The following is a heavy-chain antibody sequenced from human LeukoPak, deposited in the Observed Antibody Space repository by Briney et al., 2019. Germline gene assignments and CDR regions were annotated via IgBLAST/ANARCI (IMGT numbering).Heavy chain of an antibody. CDR3: ATGRPAKYYYDSSGYYGLDY. Sequence: ASVKVSCKVSGYTLTELSMHWVRQAPGKGLEWMGGFDPEDGETIYAQKFQGTVTMTEDTSTDTAYMELSSLRSEDTAVYYCATGRPAKYYYDSSGYYGLDYWGQGTLVTVSS. CDR2: FDPEDGET. V-gene: IGHV1-24*01. J-gene: IGHJ4*02. CDR1: GYTLTELS. D-gene: IGHD3-22*01.